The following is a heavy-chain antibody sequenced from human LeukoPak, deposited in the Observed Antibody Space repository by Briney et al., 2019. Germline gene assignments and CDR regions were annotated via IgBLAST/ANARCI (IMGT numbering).Heavy chain of an antibody. D-gene: IGHD5-12*01. J-gene: IGHJ4*02. CDR3: ARESQGGSDY. Sequence: GGSLRLSCAASGFTFSDYVMHWVRQAPGKGPESISAISPDGTTYYANFVKGRSTISGDNSQRTLFLQMGSLTIEDTAVYYCARESQGGSDYWGQGTLVTASS. CDR1: GFTFSDYV. CDR2: ISPDGTT. V-gene: IGHV3-64*01.